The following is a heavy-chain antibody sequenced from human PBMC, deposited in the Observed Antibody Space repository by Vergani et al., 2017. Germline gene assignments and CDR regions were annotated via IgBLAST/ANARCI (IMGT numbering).Heavy chain of an antibody. Sequence: EVQLLESGGGLVQPGGSLRLSCAASGFTFSSYAMSWVRQAPGKGLEWVSAISGSGGSTYYADSVKGRFTISRDNSKHTLYLQMNSLRAEDTAVYYCAKAGIAAAGRVGDYYYYMDVWGKGTTVTVSS. J-gene: IGHJ6*03. D-gene: IGHD6-13*01. CDR1: GFTFSSYA. CDR2: ISGSGGST. CDR3: AKAGIAAAGRVGDYYYYMDV. V-gene: IGHV3-23*01.